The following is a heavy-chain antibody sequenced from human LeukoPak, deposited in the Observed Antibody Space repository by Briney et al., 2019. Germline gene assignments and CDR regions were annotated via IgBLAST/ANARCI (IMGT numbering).Heavy chain of an antibody. J-gene: IGHJ6*03. V-gene: IGHV1-24*01. CDR1: GYTLTELS. D-gene: IGHD3-10*01. CDR3: ATGSGYYYYMDV. CDR2: FDPEDGET. Sequence: GASVKVSCKVPGYTLTELSMHWVRQAPGKGLEWMGGFDPEDGETIYAQKFQGRVTMTEDTSTDTAYMELSSLRSEDTAVYYCATGSGYYYYMDVWGKGTTVTVSS.